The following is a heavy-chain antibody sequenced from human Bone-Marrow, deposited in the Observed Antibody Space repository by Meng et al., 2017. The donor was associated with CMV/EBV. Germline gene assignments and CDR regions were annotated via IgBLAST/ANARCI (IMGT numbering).Heavy chain of an antibody. V-gene: IGHV3-48*03. Sequence: GESLKISCAASGFTFSSYEMNWVRQAPGKGLEWVSYISSSGSTIYYADSVKGRFTISMDNAKNSLYLQMNSLRAEDTAVYYCARDLSSSSSEGAEGGNYYYYYGMDVWGQGTTVTGSS. D-gene: IGHD6-6*01. CDR2: ISSSGSTI. J-gene: IGHJ6*01. CDR3: ARDLSSSSSEGAEGGNYYYYYGMDV. CDR1: GFTFSSYE.